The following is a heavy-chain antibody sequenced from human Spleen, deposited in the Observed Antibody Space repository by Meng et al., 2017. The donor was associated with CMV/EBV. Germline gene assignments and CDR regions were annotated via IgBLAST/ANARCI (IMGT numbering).Heavy chain of an antibody. V-gene: IGHV3-53*01. Sequence: GESLKISCAASGFTVSSNYMSWVRQAPGKGLEWVSVIYSGGSTYYADSVKGRFTISRDNSKNTLSLQMNSLRPDDTAVYYCARGGSYSNPHYYYGMDVWGQGTTVTVSS. CDR2: IYSGGST. J-gene: IGHJ6*02. D-gene: IGHD1-26*01. CDR1: GFTVSSNY. CDR3: ARGGSYSNPHYYYGMDV.